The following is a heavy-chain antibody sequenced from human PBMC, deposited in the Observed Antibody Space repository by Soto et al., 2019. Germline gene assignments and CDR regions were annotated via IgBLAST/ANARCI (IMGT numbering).Heavy chain of an antibody. V-gene: IGHV3-72*01. D-gene: IGHD3-9*01. CDR2: SRNRGNNYVT. J-gene: IGHJ4*02. Sequence: WGSLRLSGAVSGFPLSGHYMDWVRRSPGQGLAGVGNSRNRGNNYVTEYGASVKGRFNISMDDSKNSVHRQMNSLKTEDTAHYHRVTYFVWIYGLWGQGTLVTVSS. CDR3: VTYFVWIYGL. CDR1: GFPLSGHY.